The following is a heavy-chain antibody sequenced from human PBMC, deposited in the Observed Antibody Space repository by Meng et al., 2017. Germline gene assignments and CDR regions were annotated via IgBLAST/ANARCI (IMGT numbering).Heavy chain of an antibody. V-gene: IGHV3-11*04. CDR1: GFTFRDYY. CDR2: ISTTGSSI. J-gene: IGHJ5*02. Sequence: VQLVLSGGGVVKARGSLTLSFAASGFTFRDYYITWIRQAPGKGLEWVSSISTTGSSIYYADSVKGRFSISRDNAENSLYLQINSLRVEDTAVYYCARDHGFLNWFDPWGQGTLVTVSS. CDR3: ARDHGFLNWFDP. D-gene: IGHD2/OR15-2a*01.